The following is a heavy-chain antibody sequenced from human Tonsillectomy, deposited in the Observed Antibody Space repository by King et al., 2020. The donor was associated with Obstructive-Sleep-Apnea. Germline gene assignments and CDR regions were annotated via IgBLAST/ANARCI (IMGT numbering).Heavy chain of an antibody. D-gene: IGHD1-26*01. J-gene: IGHJ4*02. CDR2: ISSSSSTI. V-gene: IGHV3-48*04. CDR3: AREPGATSDY. Sequence: VQLVESGGGLVQPGGSLRLSCAASGFTFSSYSMNWVRQAPGKGLEWVSYISSSSSTIYYTDSVKGRFTISRDNAKNSLYLQMNSMRAEDTAVYYCAREPGATSDYWGQGTLVTVSS. CDR1: GFTFSSYS.